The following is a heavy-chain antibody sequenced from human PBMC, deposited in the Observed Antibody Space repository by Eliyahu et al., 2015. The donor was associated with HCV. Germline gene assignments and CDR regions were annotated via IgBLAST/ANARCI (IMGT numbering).Heavy chain of an antibody. D-gene: IGHD3-3*01. Sequence: QLQLQESGPGLVKPSETLSLTCTVSGGSIXSSSYXWGWXRQPPGKGLEWIGSIYYXGSTYYNPSXKSRVTISVDTSKNQFSLKLSSVTAADTAVYYCARWCGYDFWSGYLSDYGMDVWGQGTTVTVSS. V-gene: IGHV4-39*01. CDR3: ARWCGYDFWSGYLSDYGMDV. CDR1: GGSIXSSSYX. J-gene: IGHJ6*02. CDR2: IYYXGST.